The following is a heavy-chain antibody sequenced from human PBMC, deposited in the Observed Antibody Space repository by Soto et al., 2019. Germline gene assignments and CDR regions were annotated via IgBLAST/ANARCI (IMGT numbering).Heavy chain of an antibody. CDR3: AKTIRGGYSSSWYYFDY. Sequence: EVQLLESGGDLVQPGGSLRLSCAASGFTFTNYAMTWVRQAPGKGLEWVSTISGGGSITYYADSLKGRFTISRDNSTNTLYLQINSLRAEDTAVYYCAKTIRGGYSSSWYYFDYWGQGTLVTVSS. V-gene: IGHV3-23*01. D-gene: IGHD6-13*01. CDR2: ISGGGSIT. J-gene: IGHJ4*02. CDR1: GFTFTNYA.